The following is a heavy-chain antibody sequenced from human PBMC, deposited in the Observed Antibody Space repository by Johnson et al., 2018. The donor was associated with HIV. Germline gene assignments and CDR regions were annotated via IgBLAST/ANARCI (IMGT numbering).Heavy chain of an antibody. D-gene: IGHD6-25*01. CDR3: AKGGIDAFDI. CDR2: ISYEGSNK. J-gene: IGHJ3*02. CDR1: GFTFSQFA. Sequence: QVQLVESGGGVVQPGRSLRLSCAASGFTFSQFAMHWVRQAPGKGLDWVAVISYEGSNKYYADSVKGRITISRDNSKYTVYLQMNSLRVEDTAVYYCAKGGIDAFDIWGQGTMVTVSS. V-gene: IGHV3-30*04.